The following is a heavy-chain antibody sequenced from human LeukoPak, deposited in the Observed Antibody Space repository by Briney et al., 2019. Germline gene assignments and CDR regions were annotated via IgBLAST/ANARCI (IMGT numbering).Heavy chain of an antibody. V-gene: IGHV4-30-4*01. Sequence: PSQTLSLTCTVSGGSISSGDYYWSWIRQPPGKGLGWIGYIYYSGSTYYNPSLKSRVTISVDTSKNQFSLKLSSVTAADTAVYYCARGLRGYSYGYPDYWGQGTLVTVSS. CDR2: IYYSGST. CDR1: GGSISSGDYY. CDR3: ARGLRGYSYGYPDY. J-gene: IGHJ4*02. D-gene: IGHD5-18*01.